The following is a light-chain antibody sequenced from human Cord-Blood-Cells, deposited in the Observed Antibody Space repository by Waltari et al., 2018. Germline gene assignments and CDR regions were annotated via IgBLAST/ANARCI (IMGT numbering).Light chain of an antibody. J-gene: IGKJ4*01. Sequence: EIVLTQSPATLSLSPGEIVTLSCRASQSVSSYLAWYQQKPGQAPRLLIYDASNRATGIPARFSGSGSGTDFTLTISSLEPEDFAVYYCQQRSNWPPLTFGGGTKVEIK. CDR3: QQRSNWPPLT. V-gene: IGKV3-11*01. CDR2: DAS. CDR1: QSVSSY.